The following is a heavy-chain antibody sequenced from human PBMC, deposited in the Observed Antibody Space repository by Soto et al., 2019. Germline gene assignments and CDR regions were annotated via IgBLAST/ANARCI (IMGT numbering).Heavy chain of an antibody. D-gene: IGHD3-22*01. CDR1: GLTFSTYG. CDR2: ISYDGRYK. V-gene: IGHV3-30*18. J-gene: IGHJ6*02. Sequence: QVQLVESGGGVIQPGRSLRLSCAASGLTFSTYGMHWVRQAPGKGLEWVGLISYDGRYKYYPDSVKGRFTISRDNSENTLYLQMNSLRPEDTAVYYCGKDPTYDSSGYYFYYGPDVWGQGTTVTVSS. CDR3: GKDPTYDSSGYYFYYGPDV.